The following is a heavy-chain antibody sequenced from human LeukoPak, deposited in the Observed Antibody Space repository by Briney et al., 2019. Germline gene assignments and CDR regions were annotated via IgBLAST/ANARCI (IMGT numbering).Heavy chain of an antibody. V-gene: IGHV2-5*02. CDR1: GFSLSTSGVG. J-gene: IGHJ4*02. CDR3: AHSHALRYFDWSLDYFDY. Sequence: SGPTLVNPTQTLTLTCTFSGFSLSTSGVGVGWIRQPPGKALEWLALIYWDDDKRYSPSLKSRLTITKDTSKNQVVLTMTNMDPVDTATYYCAHSHALRYFDWSLDYFDYWGQGTLVIVSS. D-gene: IGHD3-9*01. CDR2: IYWDDDK.